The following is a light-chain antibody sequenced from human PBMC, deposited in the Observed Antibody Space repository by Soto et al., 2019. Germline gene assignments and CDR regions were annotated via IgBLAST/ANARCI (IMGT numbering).Light chain of an antibody. Sequence: AIQLTQSPSSLSASVGDRVTITCRASQSISRYLNWYQQKPGKAPKLLIFDASTLQSGVPSRFSGSGSGTEFTLTISSLQPDDFATYYCQQYNTFSTFGQGTKVDIK. CDR1: QSISRY. J-gene: IGKJ1*01. CDR3: QQYNTFST. CDR2: DAS. V-gene: IGKV1-13*02.